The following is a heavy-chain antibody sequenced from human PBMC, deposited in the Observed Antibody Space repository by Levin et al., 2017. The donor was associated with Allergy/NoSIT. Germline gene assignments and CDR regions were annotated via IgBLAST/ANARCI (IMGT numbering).Heavy chain of an antibody. J-gene: IGHJ4*02. D-gene: IGHD3-10*01. Sequence: GESLKISCAASGFTFSNAWMSWVRQAPGKGLEWVGRIKSKTDGGTTDYAAPVKGRFTISRDDSKNTLYLQMNSLKTEDTAVYYCTTMGMVRGVIRDFDYWGQGTLVTVSS. V-gene: IGHV3-15*01. CDR2: IKSKTDGGTT. CDR1: GFTFSNAW. CDR3: TTMGMVRGVIRDFDY.